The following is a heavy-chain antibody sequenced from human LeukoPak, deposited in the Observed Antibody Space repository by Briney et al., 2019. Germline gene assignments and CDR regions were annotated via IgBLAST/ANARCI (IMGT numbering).Heavy chain of an antibody. V-gene: IGHV5-51*01. D-gene: IGHD2/OR15-2a*01. CDR3: ARRAWPQYYFDY. CDR1: GYRLSSYW. J-gene: IGHJ4*02. Sequence: PGESLKISCKASGYRLSSYWIVWVRQRPGKGLEWMGAIYPDDSDTRYSPSFQGQVTLSADKFISTAYLQWSSLRASDTAIYYCARRAWPQYYFDYWGQGTLVTVSS. CDR2: IYPDDSDT.